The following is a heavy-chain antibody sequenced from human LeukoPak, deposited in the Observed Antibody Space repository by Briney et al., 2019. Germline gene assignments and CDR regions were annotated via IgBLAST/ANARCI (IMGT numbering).Heavy chain of an antibody. J-gene: IGHJ4*02. CDR3: ARRRVTVVRGVDITSYYFDY. V-gene: IGHV3-20*04. CDR1: GFTFDDYG. Sequence: GGSLRLSCAASGFTFDDYGMSWVRQAPGKGLEWVSGTRNGGGTGYADSVKGRFTISRDNARNSLYLQMNSLGAEDTALYFCARRRVTVVRGVDITSYYFDYWGQGTLVTVSS. D-gene: IGHD3-10*01. CDR2: TRNGGGT.